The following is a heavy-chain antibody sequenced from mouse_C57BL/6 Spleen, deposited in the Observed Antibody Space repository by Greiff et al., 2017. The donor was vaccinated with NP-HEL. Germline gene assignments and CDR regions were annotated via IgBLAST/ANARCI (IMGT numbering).Heavy chain of an antibody. V-gene: IGHV1-82*01. Sequence: VMLVESGPELVKPGASVKISCKASGYAFSSSWMNWVKQRPGKGLEWIGRIYPGDGDTNYNGKFKGKATLTADKSSSTAYMQLSSLTSEDSAVYFCAGLLLNYAMDYWGQGTSVTVSS. D-gene: IGHD2-3*01. CDR1: GYAFSSSW. CDR2: IYPGDGDT. J-gene: IGHJ4*01. CDR3: AGLLLNYAMDY.